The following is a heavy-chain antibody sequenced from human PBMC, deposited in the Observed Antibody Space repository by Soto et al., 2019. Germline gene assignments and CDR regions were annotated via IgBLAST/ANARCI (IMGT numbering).Heavy chain of an antibody. CDR2: IAASGIST. J-gene: IGHJ4*02. CDR1: GFTFADFA. D-gene: IGHD5-18*01. Sequence: EVQLLESGGGLVQPGVSLRLSCAASGFTFADFAMTWVRQAPGKGLEWISTIAASGISTYYADSVKGRFTISRENSKKMLYLQMKSLRADDPAVYYCASLAIFYQRTAMSYYWGQGTLVNVSS. V-gene: IGHV3-23*01. CDR3: ASLAIFYQRTAMSYY.